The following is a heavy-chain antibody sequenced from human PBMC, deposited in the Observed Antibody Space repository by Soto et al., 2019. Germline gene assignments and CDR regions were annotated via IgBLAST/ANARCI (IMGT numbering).Heavy chain of an antibody. CDR3: ARPLRTGYFEFDY. Sequence: PSETLSLTCTVSGDSISNSNYYWGWIRQPPGKGLEGIASIYYSGNTNYNPSLKRRVTISVDTSKNQFSLKLNSITAADTAVYYCARPLRTGYFEFDYWGQGTLVTVSS. V-gene: IGHV4-39*01. CDR1: GDSISNSNYY. J-gene: IGHJ4*02. CDR2: IYYSGNT. D-gene: IGHD3-9*01.